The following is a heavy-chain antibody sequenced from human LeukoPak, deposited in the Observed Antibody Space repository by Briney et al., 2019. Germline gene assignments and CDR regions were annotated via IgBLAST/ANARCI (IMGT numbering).Heavy chain of an antibody. Sequence: PGGSLRLSCTAPGFTFGDYAMNWVRQAPGTGLEWVGRIETKTGGGTTDYAAPVKGRFTVSRDDSQNTLYLQMNSLKTEDTAIYYCATERGYSGSRIFDFWGQGSLVTVSS. CDR1: GFTFGDYA. CDR2: IETKTGGGTT. CDR3: ATERGYSGSRIFDF. V-gene: IGHV3-15*04. J-gene: IGHJ4*02. D-gene: IGHD6-13*01.